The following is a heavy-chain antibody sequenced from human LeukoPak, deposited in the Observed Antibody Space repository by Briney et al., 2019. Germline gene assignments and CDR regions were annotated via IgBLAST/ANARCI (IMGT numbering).Heavy chain of an antibody. CDR2: ISGCGGST. Sequence: GGSLRLSCAASGFTFSSYAMSWVRQAPGKGLEWVSAISGCGGSTYYADSVKGRFTISRDNSKNTLYLQMNSLRAEDTAVYYCAKNWVASSWFNWFDPWGQGTLVTVSS. CDR1: GFTFSSYA. D-gene: IGHD6-13*01. V-gene: IGHV3-23*01. J-gene: IGHJ5*02. CDR3: AKNWVASSWFNWFDP.